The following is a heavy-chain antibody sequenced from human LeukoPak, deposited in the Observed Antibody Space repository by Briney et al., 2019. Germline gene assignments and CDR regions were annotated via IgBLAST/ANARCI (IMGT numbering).Heavy chain of an antibody. D-gene: IGHD3-22*01. Sequence: GGSLRLSCAASGFTFTTYGMHWVRQAPGKGLEWVAIIWNDGSNQFYADSVKGRFTISRDTSNNTLFLQMNSLRAEDTAVYYCTRGGLFTYDSSGYPIDFWGQGTLVTVSS. V-gene: IGHV3-33*01. CDR3: TRGGLFTYDSSGYPIDF. J-gene: IGHJ4*02. CDR2: IWNDGSNQ. CDR1: GFTFTTYG.